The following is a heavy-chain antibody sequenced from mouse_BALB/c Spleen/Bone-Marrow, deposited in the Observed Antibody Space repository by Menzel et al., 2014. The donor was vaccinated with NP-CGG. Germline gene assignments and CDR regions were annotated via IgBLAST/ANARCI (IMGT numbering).Heavy chain of an antibody. V-gene: IGHV1-7*01. D-gene: IGHD1-2*01. CDR1: GYTFTSYW. J-gene: IGHJ4*01. CDR2: INPSTGYT. CDR3: ASPYGYEDYSAMDY. Sequence: VQLQQSGAELAKPGASVKMSCKASGYTFTSYWMHWVKQRPGQVLERIGYINPSTGYTEYNLKFKDKATLTADKSSSTAYIQLSSLTSEDSAVYYCASPYGYEDYSAMDYWGQGTSVTVSS.